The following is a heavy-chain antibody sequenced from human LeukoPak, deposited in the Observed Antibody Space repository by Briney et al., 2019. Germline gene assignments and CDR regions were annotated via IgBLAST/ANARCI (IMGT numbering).Heavy chain of an antibody. CDR2: IYTSGST. CDR1: GGSISSGSYY. D-gene: IGHD6-19*01. V-gene: IGHV4-61*02. Sequence: PSETLSLTCTVSGGSISSGSYYWSWIRQPAGKGLEWIGRIYTSGSTNYNPSLKSRVTISVDTSKNQFSLKLSSVTAADTAVYYCASEVIAVAAALGFDYYYYMDVRGKGTTVTVSS. CDR3: ASEVIAVAAALGFDYYYYMDV. J-gene: IGHJ6*03.